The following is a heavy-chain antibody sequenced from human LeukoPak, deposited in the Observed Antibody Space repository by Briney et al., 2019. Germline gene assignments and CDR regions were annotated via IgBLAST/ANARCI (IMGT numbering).Heavy chain of an antibody. CDR1: GYSFSTYW. CDR2: IYPGDSDT. Sequence: GESLKISCKGSGYSFSTYWIGWVRQMPGKGLEWMGIIYPGDSDTRYSPSFQGQVTISADKSISTAYLQWSSLKASDSAMYYCARVHSSRYGDYFDYWGQGTLVTLSS. J-gene: IGHJ4*02. CDR3: ARVHSSRYGDYFDY. V-gene: IGHV5-51*01. D-gene: IGHD6-13*01.